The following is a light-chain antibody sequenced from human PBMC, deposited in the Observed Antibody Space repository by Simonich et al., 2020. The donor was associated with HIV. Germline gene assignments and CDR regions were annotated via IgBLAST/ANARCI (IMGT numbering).Light chain of an antibody. J-gene: IGLJ2*01. CDR3: CSHAGRVV. Sequence: QSALTQTASVSGSPGQWITISRTGISSDIANYNYVSWYQQHPGKAPKLMIYDVSKRPSGCSNRFSGSKSGSTASLTISGLQADDESDYYCCSHAGRVVFGGGTKLTVL. CDR2: DVS. CDR1: SSDIANYNY. V-gene: IGLV2-23*02.